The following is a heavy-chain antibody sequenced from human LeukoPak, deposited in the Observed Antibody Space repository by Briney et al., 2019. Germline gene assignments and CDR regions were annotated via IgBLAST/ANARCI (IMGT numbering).Heavy chain of an antibody. D-gene: IGHD5-12*01. CDR3: ATQKISGYDWFGPFDY. Sequence: PSQTLSLTCAISGDSVSSNSAAWNWIRQSPSRGLEWLGRTYYRSKWYNDYAVSVKSRITINPDTSKNQFSLQLNSVTPEDTAVYYCATQKISGYDWFGPFDYWGQGTLVTVSS. CDR1: GDSVSSNSAA. CDR2: TYYRSKWYN. V-gene: IGHV6-1*01. J-gene: IGHJ4*02.